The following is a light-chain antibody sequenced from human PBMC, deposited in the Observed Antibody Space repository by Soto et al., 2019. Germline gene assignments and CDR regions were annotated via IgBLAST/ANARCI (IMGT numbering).Light chain of an antibody. CDR2: AAS. Sequence: AIRMTQSPSSISASTGDRVTITCRASQGISSYLAWYQQKPGKVPKLLIYAASTLQSGVPSRFSGSGSGTEFTLTINCLQSEDFATYHCQQYDSYPLTFGPGTKVDI. CDR1: QGISSY. CDR3: QQYDSYPLT. V-gene: IGKV1-8*01. J-gene: IGKJ3*01.